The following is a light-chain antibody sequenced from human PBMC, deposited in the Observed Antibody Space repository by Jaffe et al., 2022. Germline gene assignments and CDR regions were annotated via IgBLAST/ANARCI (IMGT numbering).Light chain of an antibody. Sequence: QSALTQPASVSGSPGQSITISCTGSGSGVGGYKYVSWYQQYPGKAPKLIIYEVSNRPSGVSNRFSGSKSGNTASLTISGLQAEDEADYHCSSYTDSNTLIYVFGTGTKVTVL. CDR1: GSGVGGYKY. CDR3: SSYTDSNTLIYV. J-gene: IGLJ1*01. CDR2: EVS. V-gene: IGLV2-14*01.